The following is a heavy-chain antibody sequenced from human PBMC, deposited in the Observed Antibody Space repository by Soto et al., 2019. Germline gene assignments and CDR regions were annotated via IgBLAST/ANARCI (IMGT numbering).Heavy chain of an antibody. CDR1: GGSISSVGYY. D-gene: IGHD5-18*01. Sequence: SETLSLTFTVSGGSISSVGYYWSWIRQHPGKGLELIGYIYYSGSTYYNPSLKSRVTISVDTSKNQFSLKLSSVTAADTAVYYCARASGYSYGLNYYYYGMHXWGQVTTVTVS. J-gene: IGHJ6*02. CDR3: ARASGYSYGLNYYYYGMHX. CDR2: IYYSGST. V-gene: IGHV4-31*03.